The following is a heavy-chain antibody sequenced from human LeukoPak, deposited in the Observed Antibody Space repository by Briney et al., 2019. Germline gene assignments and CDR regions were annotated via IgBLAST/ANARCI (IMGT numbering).Heavy chain of an antibody. CDR2: TYAGGRST. CDR1: ELNFENHW. CDR3: ARGPPTGGGAYVGDY. Sequence: GGSLRLSCAASELNFENHWMHRVRHVPGKGLEWFSRTYAGGRSTSYAVSVRGPFSISRDNGKSTLYLQMNSLRVEDTAVYYCARGPPTGGGAYVGDYWGHGTLVTVSS. D-gene: IGHD2-8*02. V-gene: IGHV3-74*01. J-gene: IGHJ4*01.